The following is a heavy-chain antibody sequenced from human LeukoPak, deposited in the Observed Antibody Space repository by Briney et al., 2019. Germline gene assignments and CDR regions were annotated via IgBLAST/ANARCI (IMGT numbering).Heavy chain of an antibody. CDR2: IWYDGSNK. Sequence: PGRSLRLSCVSSGFTFSNYNMHWVRQAPGKGLEWVAAIWYDGSNKYYADSVKGRFTFSRDNSKNTLYLQMNSLRAEDTAVYYCARDNPDYWGQGTLVTVSS. CDR1: GFTFSNYN. D-gene: IGHD1-14*01. J-gene: IGHJ4*02. CDR3: ARDNPDY. V-gene: IGHV3-33*01.